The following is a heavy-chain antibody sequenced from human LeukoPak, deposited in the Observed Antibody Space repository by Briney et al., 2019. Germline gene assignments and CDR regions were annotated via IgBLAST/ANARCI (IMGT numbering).Heavy chain of an antibody. Sequence: GGSLRLSCAASGFTFSSSATHYIRQAPGQGLEWVAVISYDGSNKYYADSVKGRFTISRDNSRNTLYLEMNSLRAEDTAVYYCASAMTTSTTTLWGQGTLVTVSS. D-gene: IGHD4-11*01. CDR3: ASAMTTSTTTL. V-gene: IGHV3-30-3*01. CDR2: ISYDGSNK. J-gene: IGHJ4*02. CDR1: GFTFSSSA.